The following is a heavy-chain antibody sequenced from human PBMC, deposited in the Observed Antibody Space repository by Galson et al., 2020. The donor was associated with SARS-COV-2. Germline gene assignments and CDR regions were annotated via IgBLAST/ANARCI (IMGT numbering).Heavy chain of an antibody. J-gene: IGHJ4*02. V-gene: IGHV1-24*01. D-gene: IGHD3-10*01. Sequence: ASVKVSCKVSGYTLSELSMHWVRQAPGKGLEWMGGFDPEDGETVYPQKFQGRVTMTEDTSTATVYMELSGLRSEDTAVYHCATAKAVVAYFYFDYWGQGTLVTVSS. CDR2: FDPEDGET. CDR1: GYTLSELS. CDR3: ATAKAVVAYFYFDY.